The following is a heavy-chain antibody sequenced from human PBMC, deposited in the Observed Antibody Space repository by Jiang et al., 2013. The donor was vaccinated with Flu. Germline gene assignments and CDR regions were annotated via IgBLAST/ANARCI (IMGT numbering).Heavy chain of an antibody. D-gene: IGHD3-22*01. V-gene: IGHV4-59*01. J-gene: IGHJ4*01. CDR2: IYYSGST. CDR1: GGSISSYY. Sequence: GPGLVKPSETLSLTCTVSGGSISSYYWSWIRQPPGKGLEWIGYIYYSGSTNYNPSLKSRVTISVDTSKNQFSLKLSSVTAADTAVYYCARVSPPTTYYYDSSALGFDY. CDR3: ARVSPPTTYYYDSSALGFDY.